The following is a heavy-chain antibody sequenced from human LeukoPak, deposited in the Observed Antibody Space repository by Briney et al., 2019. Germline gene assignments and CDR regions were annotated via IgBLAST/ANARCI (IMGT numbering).Heavy chain of an antibody. CDR1: GYTFTGYY. CDR3: ALVYYDILTGNYYYYYGMDV. D-gene: IGHD3-9*01. J-gene: IGHJ6*02. Sequence: ASVNASCTASGYTFTGYYIHWVPQSPGQGLECLAWINPNNGVTNYAQTFQGRVTMTRDTSISTAYMELSRLRSDDTAVYYCALVYYDILTGNYYYYYGMDVWGQGTTVTVSS. CDR2: INPNNGVT. V-gene: IGHV1-2*02.